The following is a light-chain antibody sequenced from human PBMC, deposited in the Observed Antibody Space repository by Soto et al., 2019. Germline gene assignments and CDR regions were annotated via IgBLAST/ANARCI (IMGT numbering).Light chain of an antibody. J-gene: IGKJ2*01. CDR2: ATS. CDR3: QQPPYT. V-gene: IGKV1-39*01. Sequence: DIQMTQSPSPLSASVGDRVTITCRASQTPRTFLNWYQQKPGKAPKLLIYATSTLQSGVPSRFSGRDSGADFTLTINNLQPEDFATYYCQQPPYTFGPGTKVEIK. CDR1: QTPRTF.